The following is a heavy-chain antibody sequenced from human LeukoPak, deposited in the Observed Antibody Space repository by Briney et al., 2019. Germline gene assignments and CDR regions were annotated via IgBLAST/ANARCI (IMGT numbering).Heavy chain of an antibody. CDR1: GGSFSGYY. D-gene: IGHD3-3*01. V-gene: IGHV4-34*01. Sequence: PSETLSLTCAVYGGSFSGYYWSWIRQPPGKGLEWIGEINHSGSTNYNPSLKSRVTISVDTSKNQFSLKLSSVTAADTAVYYCARAVASQGYDFWSGYYRQYYFGYWGQGTLVTVSS. J-gene: IGHJ4*02. CDR2: INHSGST. CDR3: ARAVASQGYDFWSGYYRQYYFGY.